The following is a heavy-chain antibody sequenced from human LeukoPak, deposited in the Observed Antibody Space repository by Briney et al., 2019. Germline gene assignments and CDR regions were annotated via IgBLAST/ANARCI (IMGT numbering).Heavy chain of an antibody. CDR3: AKDYYGSGSYYTVDF. CDR2: ILYDGSNK. Sequence: GGSQILSCAASGFTFSAYAMHWVRQPPGKGLEWVAVILYDGSNKYYADSVKGRFTISRDKSKNTLDLQMNSLRPEDTAVYYCAKDYYGSGSYYTVDFWGQGTLVTVSS. CDR1: GFTFSAYA. J-gene: IGHJ4*02. D-gene: IGHD3-10*01. V-gene: IGHV3-30*18.